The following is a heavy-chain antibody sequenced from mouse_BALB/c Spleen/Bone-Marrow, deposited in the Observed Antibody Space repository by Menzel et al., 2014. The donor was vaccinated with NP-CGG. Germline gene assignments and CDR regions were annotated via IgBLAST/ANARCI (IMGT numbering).Heavy chain of an antibody. D-gene: IGHD1-1*01. CDR3: TRESYGYAMDH. CDR1: GFTFSDFY. V-gene: IGHV5-12*02. CDR2: IRNGDGST. J-gene: IGHJ4*01. Sequence: EVKVVESGGGLVQPGGSLKLSCATSGFTFSDFYMYWVRQTPDRRLEWVAYIRNGDGSTYYPDTVKGRFTISRDNAKNTLYLQMSRLKSEDTAMYYCTRESYGYAMDHWGQGTSVTVSS.